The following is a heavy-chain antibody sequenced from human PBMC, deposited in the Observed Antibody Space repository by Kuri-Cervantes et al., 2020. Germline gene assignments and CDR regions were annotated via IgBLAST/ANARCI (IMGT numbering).Heavy chain of an antibody. CDR3: AKSDWFDP. CDR2: INSDGSRT. CDR1: GFTFSNAW. V-gene: IGHV3-74*01. J-gene: IGHJ5*02. Sequence: GESLKISCAASGFTFSNAWMHWVRQAPGKGLVWVSRINSDGSRTIYADSVKGRFTISRDNAKNTLYLQMNSLRDEDTAVYYCAKSDWFDPWGQGTLVTVSS.